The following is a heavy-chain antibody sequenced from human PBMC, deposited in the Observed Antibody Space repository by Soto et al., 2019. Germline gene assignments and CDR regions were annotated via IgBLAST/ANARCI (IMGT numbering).Heavy chain of an antibody. CDR1: GFPFSSYG. CDR3: AKAKVRGVIITVFDY. V-gene: IGHV3-30*18. J-gene: IGHJ4*02. Sequence: GGSLSLSCAASGFPFSSYGMHWVRQAPGKGLEWVAVISYDGSNKYYADSVKGRFTISRDNSKNTLYLQMNSLRAEDTAVYYCAKAKVRGVIITVFDYWGQGTLVTVSS. CDR2: ISYDGSNK. D-gene: IGHD3-10*01.